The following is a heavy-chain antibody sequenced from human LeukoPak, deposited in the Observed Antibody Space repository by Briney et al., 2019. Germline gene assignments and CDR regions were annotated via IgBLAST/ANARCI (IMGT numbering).Heavy chain of an antibody. CDR2: IRYDGSNK. V-gene: IGHV3-30*02. J-gene: IGHJ4*02. Sequence: GGSLRLSCAASGFTFSSYGMHWVRQAPGRGLEWVAFIRYDGSNKYYADSVKGRFTISRDNSKNTLYLQMNSLRAEDTAVYYCAKDQDYGDDMLDYWGQGTLVTVSS. CDR3: AKDQDYGDDMLDY. CDR1: GFTFSSYG. D-gene: IGHD4-17*01.